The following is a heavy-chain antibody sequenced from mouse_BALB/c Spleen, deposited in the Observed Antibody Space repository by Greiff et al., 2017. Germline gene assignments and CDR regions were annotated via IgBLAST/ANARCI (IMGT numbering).Heavy chain of an antibody. Sequence: EVQLQQSGPELVKPGASVKISCKASGYTFTDYNMHWVKQSHGKSLEWIGYIYPYNGGTGYNQKFKSKATLTVDNSSSTAYMELRSLTSEDSAVYYCARGNYDYDGTFAYWGQGTLVTVSA. CDR3: ARGNYDYDGTFAY. D-gene: IGHD2-4*01. V-gene: IGHV1S29*02. CDR2: IYPYNGGT. J-gene: IGHJ3*01. CDR1: GYTFTDYN.